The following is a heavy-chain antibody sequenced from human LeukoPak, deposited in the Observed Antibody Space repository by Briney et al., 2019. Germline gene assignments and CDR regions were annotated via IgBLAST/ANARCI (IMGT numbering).Heavy chain of an antibody. CDR3: ARGGFTGTSCPYFDY. CDR2: ISSDESST. J-gene: IGHJ4*02. Sequence: GGSLRLSCAASGFTLSNYWMHWVRQAPGKGLVGVSRISSDESSTTYADSVKGRFTISRDNAKNTLYLKMNTLRAEDTAIYFCARGGFTGTSCPYFDYWGQGTLVTVSS. CDR1: GFTLSNYW. D-gene: IGHD2-2*01. V-gene: IGHV3-74*01.